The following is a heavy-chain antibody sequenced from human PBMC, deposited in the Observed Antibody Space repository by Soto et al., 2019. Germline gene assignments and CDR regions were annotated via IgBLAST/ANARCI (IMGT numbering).Heavy chain of an antibody. CDR1: GFIFRNYV. CDR2: ISGTGGST. V-gene: IGHV3-23*01. J-gene: IGHJ4*02. D-gene: IGHD3-10*01. Sequence: EVQLLESGGGLVQPGGSLRLSCAASGFIFRNYVINWVRQAPGKGLEWVSAISGTGGSTFYADSVKGRFTISRDNSKNTLYLQMNSLRAEDTVVYYCAKGPRDYYGSGSYYYFDYWGQGTLVTVSS. CDR3: AKGPRDYYGSGSYYYFDY.